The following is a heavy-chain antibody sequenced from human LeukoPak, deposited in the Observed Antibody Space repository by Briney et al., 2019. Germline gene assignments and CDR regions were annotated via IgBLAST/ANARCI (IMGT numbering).Heavy chain of an antibody. CDR2: INSDGSST. CDR3: AKERGWSFYFDS. J-gene: IGHJ4*02. Sequence: PGGSLRLSCAASGFTFSSSWMHWVRQAPGKGLVWVARINSDGSSTNYADSVKGRSTISRDNANNTLYLHISSLRAEDAAFYYCAKERGWSFYFDSWGREPWSPSPQ. CDR1: GFTFSSSW. V-gene: IGHV3-74*01. D-gene: IGHD6-19*01.